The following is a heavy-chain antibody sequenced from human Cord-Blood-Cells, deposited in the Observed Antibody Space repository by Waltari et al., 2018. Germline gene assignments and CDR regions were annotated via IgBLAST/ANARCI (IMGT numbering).Heavy chain of an antibody. V-gene: IGHV1-69*01. CDR3: VRARYYDSSGYYYDAFDI. CDR2: IIPIFGTA. D-gene: IGHD3-22*01. Sequence: QVQLVQSGAEVKKPGSSVKVSCKASGGTFSSYAISWVRQAPGQGLEWMGGIIPIFGTANYAQKFQGRVTITADESTSTAYMELSSLRSEDTAVYYCVRARYYDSSGYYYDAFDIWGQGTMVTVSS. J-gene: IGHJ3*02. CDR1: GGTFSSYA.